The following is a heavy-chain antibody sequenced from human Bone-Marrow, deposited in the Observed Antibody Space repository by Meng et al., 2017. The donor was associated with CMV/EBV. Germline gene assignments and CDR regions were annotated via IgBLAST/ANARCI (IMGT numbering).Heavy chain of an antibody. CDR3: ARSDSNILPTTDF. D-gene: IGHD2/OR15-2a*01. J-gene: IGHJ4*02. V-gene: IGHV4-31*03. CDR2: IYYSGGT. Sequence: QVQLQESGPGLVKPSQTLSLTCTVSGGSVWSGDYYWSWIRQHPGKGLEWIGYIYYSGGTSYNPSLKSRVTISIDTSRDHLSLKMTSVSPADTAVYYCARSDSNILPTTDFWGQGTLVTVSS. CDR1: GGSVWSGDYY.